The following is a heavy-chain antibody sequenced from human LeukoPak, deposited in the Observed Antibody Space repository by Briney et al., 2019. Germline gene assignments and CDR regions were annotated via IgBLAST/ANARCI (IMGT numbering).Heavy chain of an antibody. D-gene: IGHD4-11*01. CDR2: ISHSGST. Sequence: PSETLSLTCAVSGGSISSSNWWSWVRQPPGKGLEWIGEISHSGSTNYNPSLKSRVTMSVDKSKNQFSLKLNSVTAADTAVYFCARGDNYNFVYWGQGTLVTVSS. J-gene: IGHJ4*02. CDR3: ARGDNYNFVY. V-gene: IGHV4-4*02. CDR1: GGSISSSNW.